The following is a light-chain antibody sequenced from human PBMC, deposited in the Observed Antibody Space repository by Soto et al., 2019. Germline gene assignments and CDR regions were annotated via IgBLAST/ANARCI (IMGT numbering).Light chain of an antibody. V-gene: IGKV3-20*01. J-gene: IGKJ1*01. CDR2: GAS. CDR1: QSVVSNY. CDR3: QQYGSSPRT. Sequence: EMVLTQSPGTLSLSPGERATLSCRAGQSVVSNYLAWYQQKPGQAPRLLIYGASSRATGIPDRFSGSGSGTDFTITISRLEPEDFAVYYCQQYGSSPRTFGQGTKVEIK.